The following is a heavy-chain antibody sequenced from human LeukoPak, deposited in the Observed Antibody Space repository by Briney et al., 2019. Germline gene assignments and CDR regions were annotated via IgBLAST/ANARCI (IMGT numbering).Heavy chain of an antibody. CDR3: ARGGNSGYDKNYYYMDV. V-gene: IGHV1-69*05. CDR1: GGTFSSYA. J-gene: IGHJ6*03. CDR2: IIPIFGTA. Sequence: GASVKVSCKASGGTFSSYAISWVRQAPGQGLEWMGGIIPIFGTANYAQKFQGRVTITTDESTSTAYMELSSLRSEDTAVYYCARGGNSGYDKNYYYMDVWGKGTTVTVSS. D-gene: IGHD5-12*01.